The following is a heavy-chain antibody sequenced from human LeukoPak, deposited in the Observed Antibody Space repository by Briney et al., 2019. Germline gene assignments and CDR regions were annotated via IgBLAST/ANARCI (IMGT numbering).Heavy chain of an antibody. CDR3: ATPSIAAAGTEYFQH. CDR2: IYPADSDT. Sequence: GEPLKISCRGSGYRFTSYWIGWVRQMPGKGLEWMGIIYPADSDTRYSPSFQGQVTISADKSISTAYLQWSSLTASDTAMYYCATPSIAAAGTEYFQHWGQGTLVTVSS. CDR1: GYRFTSYW. J-gene: IGHJ1*01. D-gene: IGHD6-13*01. V-gene: IGHV5-51*01.